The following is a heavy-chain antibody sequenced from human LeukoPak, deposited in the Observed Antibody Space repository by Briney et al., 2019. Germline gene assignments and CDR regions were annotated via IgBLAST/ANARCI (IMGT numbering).Heavy chain of an antibody. CDR2: IYYSGST. CDR3: ARVWPSVDRDY. J-gene: IGHJ4*02. CDR1: GAFISTSRDY. Sequence: PSETLSLTCTVSGAFISTSRDYWGWIRQPPGKGLEWIGNIYYSGSTYYNPSLKSRVTISVDTSKNQFSLKLRSVTAADTAVYYCARVWPSVDRDYWGQGTLVTVSS. V-gene: IGHV4-39*07. D-gene: IGHD5/OR15-5a*01.